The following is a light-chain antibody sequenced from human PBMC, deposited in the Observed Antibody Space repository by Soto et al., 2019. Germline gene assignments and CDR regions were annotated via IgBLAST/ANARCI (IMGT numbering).Light chain of an antibody. CDR1: QDISNY. Sequence: DIQMTQSPSSLSASVGDRVTITCQASQDISNYLNWYQQKPGKAPKLLIYDASNLETGVPSRFSGSGSGTEFTLTISSLQPEDFATYSCQQLNSYPLTFGGGTKVDIK. CDR3: QQLNSYPLT. J-gene: IGKJ4*01. CDR2: DAS. V-gene: IGKV1-33*01.